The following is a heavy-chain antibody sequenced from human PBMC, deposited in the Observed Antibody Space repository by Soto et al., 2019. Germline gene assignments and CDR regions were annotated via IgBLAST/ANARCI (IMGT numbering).Heavy chain of an antibody. Sequence: SVKVSCKASGGTFSSYAISWVRQAPGQGLEWMGGIIPIFGTANYAQKFQGRVTITADESTSTAYMELSSLRSEDTAVYYCARDEGGWEQTGGMDVWGQGTTVTVSS. D-gene: IGHD1-26*01. CDR3: ARDEGGWEQTGGMDV. CDR1: GGTFSSYA. V-gene: IGHV1-69*13. J-gene: IGHJ6*02. CDR2: IIPIFGTA.